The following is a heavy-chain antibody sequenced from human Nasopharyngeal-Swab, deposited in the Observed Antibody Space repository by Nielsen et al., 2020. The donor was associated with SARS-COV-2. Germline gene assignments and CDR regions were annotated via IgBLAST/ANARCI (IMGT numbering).Heavy chain of an antibody. D-gene: IGHD3-10*01. CDR3: ARDYFNPLFRYGMDV. CDR1: GGSISTSNYY. V-gene: IGHV4-61*01. J-gene: IGHJ6*02. Sequence: SETLSLTCTVSGGSISTSNYYWGWIRQPPGKGLEWIGYIYYSGSTNYNPSLKSRLTISVDTSKNQFSLKLSSVTAADTAVYYCARDYFNPLFRYGMDVWGQGTTVTVSS. CDR2: IYYSGST.